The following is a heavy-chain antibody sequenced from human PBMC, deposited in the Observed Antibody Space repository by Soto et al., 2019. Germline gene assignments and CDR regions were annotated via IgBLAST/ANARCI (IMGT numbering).Heavy chain of an antibody. Sequence: SETLSLTCTVSGGSISSSSYYWGWIRQPPGKGLEWIGSIYYSGSTYYNPSLKSRVTISVDTSKNQFSLKLSSVTAADTAVYYCARTGYSYNSYYMDVWGKGTTVTVSS. CDR3: ARTGYSYNSYYMDV. V-gene: IGHV4-39*01. D-gene: IGHD5-18*01. CDR2: IYYSGST. J-gene: IGHJ6*03. CDR1: GGSISSSSYY.